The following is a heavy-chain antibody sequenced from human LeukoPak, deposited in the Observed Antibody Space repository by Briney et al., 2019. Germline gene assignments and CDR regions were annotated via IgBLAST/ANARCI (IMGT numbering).Heavy chain of an antibody. Sequence: GSLRLSCAASGFTFSSYGMHWVRQAPGKGLEWVAVIPYDGSNKYYADSVKGRFTISRDNSKNTLYLQMNSLRAEDTAVYYCATPTYPWGQGTLVTVSS. J-gene: IGHJ5*02. CDR1: GFTFSSYG. CDR2: IPYDGSNK. CDR3: ATPTYP. D-gene: IGHD3-16*01. V-gene: IGHV3-30*03.